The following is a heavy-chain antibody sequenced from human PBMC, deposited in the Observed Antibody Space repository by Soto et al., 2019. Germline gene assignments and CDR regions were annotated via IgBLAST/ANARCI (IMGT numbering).Heavy chain of an antibody. CDR1: GGFVTSGSYY. CDR2: MSHSGGT. CDR3: ARVERGTATTVVDAFDI. Sequence: QVQLQQWGAGLLKPSETLSLTCAVYGGFVTSGSYYWSWIRQPPGKGLEWIGEMSHSGGTHFNPSLKSRVTISVDTSKKQFTLKRSSVTAADTALYYCARVERGTATTVVDAFDIWGPGTMVTVSS. V-gene: IGHV4-34*01. D-gene: IGHD1-1*01. J-gene: IGHJ3*02.